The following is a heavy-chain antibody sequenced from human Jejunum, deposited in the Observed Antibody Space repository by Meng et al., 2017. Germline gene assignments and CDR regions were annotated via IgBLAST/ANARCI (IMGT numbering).Heavy chain of an antibody. CDR3: VYGPDY. Sequence: HLLESGGGVVQPGRSLRLSCTASGFTFRSFAMQWVRQTPGKGLEWVAVISYDGSNNYYADSVMGRFTISRDNSKNTLYLEMNSLRPEDTAVYYCVYGPDYWGQGTLVTVSS. J-gene: IGHJ4*02. CDR2: ISYDGSNN. CDR1: GFTFRSFA. V-gene: IGHV3-30*01. D-gene: IGHD2/OR15-2a*01.